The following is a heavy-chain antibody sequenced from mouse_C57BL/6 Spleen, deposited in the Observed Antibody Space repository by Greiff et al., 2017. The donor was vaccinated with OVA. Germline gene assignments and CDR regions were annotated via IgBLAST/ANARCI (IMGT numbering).Heavy chain of an antibody. CDR3: ARGIFYDYAARETYYDY. Sequence: QVQLQQPGAELVKPGASVKMSCKASGYTFTSYWITWVKQRPGQGLEWIGDIYPGSGSTNYNEKFKSKATLTVDTSSSTAYMQLSSLTSEDSAVYYCARGIFYDYAARETYYDYWGQGTTLTVSS. V-gene: IGHV1-55*01. CDR1: GYTFTSYW. J-gene: IGHJ2*01. CDR2: IYPGSGST. D-gene: IGHD2-4*01.